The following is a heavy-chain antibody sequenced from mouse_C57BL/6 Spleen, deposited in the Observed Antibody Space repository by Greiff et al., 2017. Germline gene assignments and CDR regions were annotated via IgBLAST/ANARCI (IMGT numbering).Heavy chain of an antibody. D-gene: IGHD2-3*01. CDR1: GYAFSSYW. J-gene: IGHJ3*01. V-gene: IGHV1-80*01. Sequence: VQLQQSGAELVKPGASVKISCKASGYAFSSYWMNWVKQRPGKGLEWIGQIYPGDGDTNYNGKFKGKATLTADKSSSTAYMQLSSLTSEDSAVYSCARDGGYDSCPAWLAYWGQGTLVTVSA. CDR3: ARDGGYDSCPAWLAY. CDR2: IYPGDGDT.